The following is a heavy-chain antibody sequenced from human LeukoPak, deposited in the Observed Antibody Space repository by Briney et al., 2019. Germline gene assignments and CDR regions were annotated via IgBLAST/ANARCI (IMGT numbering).Heavy chain of an antibody. CDR2: INHSGST. J-gene: IGHJ3*02. V-gene: IGHV4-34*01. CDR1: GGSFSAYY. Sequence: SETLSLTCAVYGGSFSAYYWSWIRQPPGKGLEWIGEINHSGSTNYNPSLKSRVTISVGTSKNQFSLKLSSVTAADTAVYYCATLVVDIWGQGTLVTVSS. D-gene: IGHD2-21*01. CDR3: ATLVVDI.